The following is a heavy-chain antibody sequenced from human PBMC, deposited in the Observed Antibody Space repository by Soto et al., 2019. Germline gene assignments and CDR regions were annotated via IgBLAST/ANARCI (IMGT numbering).Heavy chain of an antibody. CDR3: AKDAVAYNGEWDWFDL. D-gene: IGHD3-10*01. J-gene: IGHJ5*02. Sequence: VQLLESGGGLVQPGGSLRLSCAASGFTFKNFAVSWVRQAPGKGMEWVSAIGGSGSSANYADSVKGRFTVSRDDSKSTLYLQTSSLRVDDTALYYCAKDAVAYNGEWDWFDLWGQGTLVTVSS. V-gene: IGHV3-23*01. CDR2: IGGSGSSA. CDR1: GFTFKNFA.